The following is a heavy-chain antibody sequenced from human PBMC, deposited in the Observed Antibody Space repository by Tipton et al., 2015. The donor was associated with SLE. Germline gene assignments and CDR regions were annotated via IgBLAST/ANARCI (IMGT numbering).Heavy chain of an antibody. Sequence: TLSLTCAVYGGSFSGYYWSWIRQPPGKGLEWIGEINHSGSTNYNPSLQSRVTISVDTSKNQFSLKLSSVTAADTAVYFCARVYDFWSGYYPSLDAFDIWGQGTMVTVSS. V-gene: IGHV4-34*01. D-gene: IGHD3-3*01. J-gene: IGHJ3*02. CDR1: GGSFSGYY. CDR3: ARVYDFWSGYYPSLDAFDI. CDR2: INHSGST.